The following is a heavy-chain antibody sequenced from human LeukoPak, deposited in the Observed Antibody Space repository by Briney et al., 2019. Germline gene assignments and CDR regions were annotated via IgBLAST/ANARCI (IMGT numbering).Heavy chain of an antibody. V-gene: IGHV1-2*02. CDR2: INPNSGGT. CDR1: GYTFTGYY. D-gene: IGHD3-22*01. J-gene: IGHJ4*02. Sequence: ASVKVSCKASGYTFTGYYMHWVRQAPGQGLERMGWINPNSGGTNYAQKFQGRVTMTRDTSISTAYMELSRLRSDDTAVYYCARDPPPDDYYDSSGYGRWGQGTLVTVSS. CDR3: ARDPPPDDYYDSSGYGR.